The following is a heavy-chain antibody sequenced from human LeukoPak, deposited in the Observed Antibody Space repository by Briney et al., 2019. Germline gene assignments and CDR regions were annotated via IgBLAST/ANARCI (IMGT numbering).Heavy chain of an antibody. CDR3: ARTGGWYGGYYYYMDV. CDR1: GGSISSGDYY. J-gene: IGHJ6*03. Sequence: SQTLSLTCTVSGGSISSGDYYSSWIRQPPGKGLEWIGYIYYSGSTYYNPSLKSRVTISVDTSKNQFSLKLSSVTAADTAVYYCARTGGWYGGYYYYMDVWGKGTTVTVSS. D-gene: IGHD6-19*01. CDR2: IYYSGST. V-gene: IGHV4-30-4*08.